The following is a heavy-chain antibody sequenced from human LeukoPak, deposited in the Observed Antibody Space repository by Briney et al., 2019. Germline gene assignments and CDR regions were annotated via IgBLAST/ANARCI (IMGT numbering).Heavy chain of an antibody. CDR2: IYYSGST. V-gene: IGHV4-39*07. J-gene: IGHJ3*02. Sequence: SETLSLTCTVSGGSISSSSYYWGWIRQPPGKGLEWIGSIYYSGSTYYNPSLKSRVTISVDTSKNQFSLKLISVTAADTAVYYCARSGYDFWSGYYNSNAFDIWGQGTMVTVSS. D-gene: IGHD3-3*01. CDR3: ARSGYDFWSGYYNSNAFDI. CDR1: GGSISSSSYY.